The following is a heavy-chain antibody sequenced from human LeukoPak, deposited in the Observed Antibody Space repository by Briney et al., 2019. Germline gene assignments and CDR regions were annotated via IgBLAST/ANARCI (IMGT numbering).Heavy chain of an antibody. D-gene: IGHD3-3*01. Sequence: SETLSLTCTVSGGSISSYYWSWIRQPPGKGLEWIGYIYYSGSTNYNPSLKSRVTISVDTSKNQLSLKLSSVTAADTAVYYCARGTYYDLWSGYTNWFDPWGQGTLVTVSS. V-gene: IGHV4-59*08. J-gene: IGHJ5*02. CDR1: GGSISSYY. CDR2: IYYSGST. CDR3: ARGTYYDLWSGYTNWFDP.